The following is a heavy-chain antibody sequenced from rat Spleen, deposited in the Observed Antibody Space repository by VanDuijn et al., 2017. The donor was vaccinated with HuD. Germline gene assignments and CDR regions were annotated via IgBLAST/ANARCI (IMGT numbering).Heavy chain of an antibody. CDR2: IIYDGTGT. V-gene: IGHV5-17*01. J-gene: IGHJ2*01. Sequence: EVQLVESGGGLVQPGRSLKLSCAGSGFTFSDYSMAWVRQAPKKGPEWVATIIYDGTGTYYRDSVKGRFTISRDNAKSTLYLQMDSLRSEDTATYYCARQVVYYFDYWGQGVMVTVSS. CDR1: GFTFSDYS. CDR3: ARQVVYYFDY. D-gene: IGHD1-1*01.